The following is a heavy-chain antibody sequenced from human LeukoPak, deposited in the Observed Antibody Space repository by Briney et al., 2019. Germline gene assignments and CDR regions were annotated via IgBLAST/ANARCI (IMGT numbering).Heavy chain of an antibody. CDR3: ARPTAGYYDSSGYYFDAFDI. V-gene: IGHV5-51*01. J-gene: IGHJ3*02. CDR1: GYSFTSYW. D-gene: IGHD3-22*01. CDR2: IYPGDSDT. Sequence: GESLKISCKGSGYSFTSYWIGWVRQMPGKGLEWMGIIYPGDSDTRYSPSFQGQVTISADKSISTAYLQWSSLKASDTAMYYCARPTAGYYDSSGYYFDAFDIWGQGTMVTVSS.